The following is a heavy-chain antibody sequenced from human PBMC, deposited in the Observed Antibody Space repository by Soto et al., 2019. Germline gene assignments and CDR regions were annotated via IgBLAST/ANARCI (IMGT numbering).Heavy chain of an antibody. CDR2: ISSSSTYI. CDR3: ARARGTAAGAEFDY. J-gene: IGHJ4*02. V-gene: IGHV3-21*01. Sequence: EVQLVESGGGLVKPGGSLRLSCAPSGFTFSSSGMNWVRQAPGKGLEWVSSISSSSTYIYYTDSVKGRFTISRDNAKNSLYLQMNSLRAEDTAVYYCARARGTAAGAEFDYWGQGTLVTVSS. D-gene: IGHD6-13*01. CDR1: GFTFSSSG.